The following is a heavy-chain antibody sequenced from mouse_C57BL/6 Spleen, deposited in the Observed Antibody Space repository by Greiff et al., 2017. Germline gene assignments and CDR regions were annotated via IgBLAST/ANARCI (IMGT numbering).Heavy chain of an antibody. D-gene: IGHD1-1*01. Sequence: VQLKESVAELVRPGASVKLSCTASGFNIKNTYMHWVKQRPEQGLEWIGRIDPANGNTKYAPKFQGKATITADTSSNTAYLQLSSLTSEDTAIYYCARREDYYGSSLDYWGQGTTLTVSS. V-gene: IGHV14-3*01. J-gene: IGHJ2*01. CDR2: IDPANGNT. CDR1: GFNIKNTY. CDR3: ARREDYYGSSLDY.